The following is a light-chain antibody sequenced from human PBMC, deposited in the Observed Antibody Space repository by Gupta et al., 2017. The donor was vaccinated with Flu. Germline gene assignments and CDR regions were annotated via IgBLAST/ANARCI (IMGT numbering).Light chain of an antibody. V-gene: IGLV2-14*03. CDR3: SSFTETNSGV. Sequence: SISIACNGTTSDIGFDIYIARCHQHPGKAPKLLIFDVNNRPSGVSTRFSGSKPDNTASLTISGLQPEDEAVYYCSSFTETNSGVFGGGTKVTVL. CDR2: DVN. CDR1: TSDIGFDIY. J-gene: IGLJ3*02.